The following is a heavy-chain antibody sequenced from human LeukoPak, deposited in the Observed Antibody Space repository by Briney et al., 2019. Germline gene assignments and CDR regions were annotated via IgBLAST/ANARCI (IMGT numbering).Heavy chain of an antibody. CDR3: AREALSYMDV. Sequence: SETLSLTCAVYGGSFSGYYWSWIRQPPGKGLEWIGEINHSGSTNYNPSLKSRVTISVDTSKNQFSLQLNSVTPEDTAVYYCAREALSYMDVWGKGTTVTVSS. V-gene: IGHV4-34*01. J-gene: IGHJ6*03. CDR2: INHSGST. CDR1: GGSFSGYY.